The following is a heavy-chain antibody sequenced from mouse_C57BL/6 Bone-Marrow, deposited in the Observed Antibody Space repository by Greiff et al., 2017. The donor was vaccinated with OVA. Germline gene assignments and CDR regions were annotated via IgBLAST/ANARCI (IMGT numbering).Heavy chain of an antibody. D-gene: IGHD4-1*01. CDR3: AKKPPLTGTYFDV. CDR2: LYPRDGST. V-gene: IGHV1-85*01. Sequence: QVQLQQSGPELVKPGASVKLSCKASGYTFTSYDINWVKQRPGQGLEWIGWLYPRDGSTKYNEKFKSKATLTVDTSSSTAYMQLSSLTSEDSAVYYCAKKPPLTGTYFDVWGTGTTVTVSS. J-gene: IGHJ1*03. CDR1: GYTFTSYD.